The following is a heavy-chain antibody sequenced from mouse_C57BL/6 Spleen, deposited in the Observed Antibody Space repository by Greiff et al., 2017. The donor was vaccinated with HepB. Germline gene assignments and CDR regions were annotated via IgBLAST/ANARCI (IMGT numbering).Heavy chain of an antibody. V-gene: IGHV5-6*02. CDR1: GFTFSSYG. J-gene: IGHJ4*01. Sequence: DVMLVESGGDLVKPGGSLKLSCAASGFTFSSYGMSWVRQTPDKRLEWVATISSGGSYTYYPDSVKGRFTISRDNAKNTLYLQMSSLKSEDTAMYYCARHEGYSNHLWAMDYWGQGTSVTVSS. CDR3: ARHEGYSNHLWAMDY. D-gene: IGHD2-5*01. CDR2: ISSGGSYT.